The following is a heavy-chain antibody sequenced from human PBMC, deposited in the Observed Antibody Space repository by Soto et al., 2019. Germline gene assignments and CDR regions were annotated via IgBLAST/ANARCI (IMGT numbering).Heavy chain of an antibody. D-gene: IGHD3-10*01. CDR1: GGTFSSYA. CDR3: ARHQKLRRWQQGLFDY. Sequence: QVQLVQSGAEVKKPGSSVKVSCKASGGTFSSYAISWVRQAPGQGLEWMGGIIPIFGTANYAQKFQGRVTITADESTSTAYMELSILRSEDTAVYYCARHQKLRRWQQGLFDYWGQGTLVTVSS. CDR2: IIPIFGTA. V-gene: IGHV1-69*01. J-gene: IGHJ4*02.